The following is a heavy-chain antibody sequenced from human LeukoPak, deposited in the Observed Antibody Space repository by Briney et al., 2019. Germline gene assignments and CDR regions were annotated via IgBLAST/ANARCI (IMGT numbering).Heavy chain of an antibody. Sequence: GASVKVSCKASGYTFTSYYMHWVRQAPGQGLEWMGIINPSGGSTSYAQKFQGRVTMTRDTSTSTVYMELSSLRSEDTAVYYCARDLEATIFGNYYYYGMDVWGQGTTVTVSS. CDR3: ARDLEATIFGNYYYYGMDV. D-gene: IGHD3-3*01. J-gene: IGHJ6*02. CDR1: GYTFTSYY. CDR2: INPSGGST. V-gene: IGHV1-46*01.